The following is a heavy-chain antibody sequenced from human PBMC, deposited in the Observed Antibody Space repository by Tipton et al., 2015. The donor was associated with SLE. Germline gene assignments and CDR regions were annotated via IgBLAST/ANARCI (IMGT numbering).Heavy chain of an antibody. J-gene: IGHJ2*01. V-gene: IGHV4-34*01. CDR1: GGSFSGYY. CDR2: INHSGST. D-gene: IGHD6-13*01. CDR3: ASRGAAAAPGWYFDL. Sequence: TLSLTCAVYGGSFSGYYWSWIRQPPGKGLEWIGEINHSGSTNYNPSLKSRVTVSVDTSKNQFSLKLSSVTAADTAVYNCASRGAAAAPGWYFDLWGRGTLVTVSS.